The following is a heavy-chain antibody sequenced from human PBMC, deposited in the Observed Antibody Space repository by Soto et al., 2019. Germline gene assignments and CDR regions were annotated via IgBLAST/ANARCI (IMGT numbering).Heavy chain of an antibody. CDR3: ASHGLRAARRDYYYYGMDV. Sequence: QVQPVQSGAEVKKPGSSVKVSCKASGGTFSSYAISWVRQAPGQGLEWMGGIIPIFGTANYAQKFQGRVTITADESTSTAYMELSSLRSEDTAVYYCASHGLRAARRDYYYYGMDVWGQGTTVTVSS. CDR2: IIPIFGTA. CDR1: GGTFSSYA. J-gene: IGHJ6*02. V-gene: IGHV1-69*12. D-gene: IGHD6-6*01.